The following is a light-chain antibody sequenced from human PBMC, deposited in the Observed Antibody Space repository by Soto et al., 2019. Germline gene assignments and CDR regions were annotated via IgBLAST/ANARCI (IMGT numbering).Light chain of an antibody. Sequence: EIVLTQSPATLSLSPGERATLSCRASQSVSGFLAWYQQKPGQAPRLLIYDASNRATGIPARFSGSGSGTDFSLTISSLAPEDFAVYYCHQCSTRPPTFGPGTKVDIK. CDR3: HQCSTRPPT. J-gene: IGKJ3*01. CDR2: DAS. CDR1: QSVSGF. V-gene: IGKV3-11*01.